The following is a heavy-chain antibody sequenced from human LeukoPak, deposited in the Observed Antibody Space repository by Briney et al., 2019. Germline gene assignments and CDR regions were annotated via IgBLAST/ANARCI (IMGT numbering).Heavy chain of an antibody. Sequence: PGGSLRLSCAASGFTFSSYGMHWVRQAPGKGLEWVAVISYDGSNKYYADSVKGRFTISRDNSKNTLYLQMNSLRAEDTAVYYCAKARGQWLFTGGDYWGQGTLVTVSS. CDR2: ISYDGSNK. V-gene: IGHV3-30*18. D-gene: IGHD6-19*01. J-gene: IGHJ4*02. CDR3: AKARGQWLFTGGDY. CDR1: GFTFSSYG.